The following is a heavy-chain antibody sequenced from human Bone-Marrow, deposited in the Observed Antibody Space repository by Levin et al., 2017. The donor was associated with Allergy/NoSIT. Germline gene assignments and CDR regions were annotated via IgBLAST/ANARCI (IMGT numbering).Heavy chain of an antibody. CDR3: VKAETTVMLDYSSFDV. D-gene: IGHD4-17*01. CDR2: LDGSSGKT. V-gene: IGHV3-23*01. Sequence: LSLTCAASGFTFDDYAMHWVRQAPGRGLEWVSSLDGSSGKTLYADSVKGRFTISREYSKDTLFLQMNSLRAEDTARYYCVKAETTVMLDYSSFDVWGEGTAVTVSS. J-gene: IGHJ6*04. CDR1: GFTFDDYA.